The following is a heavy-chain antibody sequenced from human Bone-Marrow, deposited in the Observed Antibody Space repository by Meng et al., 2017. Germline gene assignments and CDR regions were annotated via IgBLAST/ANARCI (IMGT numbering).Heavy chain of an antibody. CDR1: GFTFSSYG. CDR2: IWYDGSNK. CDR3: AGSPGYYYDSPYYFDY. D-gene: IGHD3-22*01. Sequence: GGSLRLSCAASGFTFSSYGMHWVRQAPGKGLEWVAVIWYDGSNKYYADSVKGRFTISRDNSKNTLYLQMNSLRAEDTAVYYCAGSPGYYYDSPYYFDYWGQGTLVTVSS. J-gene: IGHJ4*02. V-gene: IGHV3-33*01.